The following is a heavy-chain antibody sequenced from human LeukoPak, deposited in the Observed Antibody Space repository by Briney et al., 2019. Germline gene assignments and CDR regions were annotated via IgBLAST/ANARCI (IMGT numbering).Heavy chain of an antibody. CDR2: FDPEDGET. J-gene: IGHJ5*02. Sequence: ASVKVSCKVSGYTLTELSMHWVRQAPGKGLEWMGGFDPEDGETIYAQKFQGRVTMTEDTSTDTAYMELSSLRSEDTAVYYCATSDYYGSGSYYRFDPWGQGTLVTVSS. V-gene: IGHV1-24*01. D-gene: IGHD3-10*01. CDR3: ATSDYYGSGSYYRFDP. CDR1: GYTLTELS.